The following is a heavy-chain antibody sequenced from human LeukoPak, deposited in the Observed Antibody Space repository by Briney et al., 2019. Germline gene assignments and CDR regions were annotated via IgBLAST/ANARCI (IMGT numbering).Heavy chain of an antibody. D-gene: IGHD2-15*01. V-gene: IGHV3-23*01. CDR1: GFTFSDYG. J-gene: IGHJ5*02. CDR3: AKDTVVAGNWFDP. Sequence: GGTLRLSCAAAGFTFSDYGMNWVRQAPGKGLEWVSAISGSGGSTYYADSVKGRFTISRDNSKNTLYLQMNSLRAEDTAVYYCAKDTVVAGNWFDPWGQGTLVTVSS. CDR2: ISGSGGST.